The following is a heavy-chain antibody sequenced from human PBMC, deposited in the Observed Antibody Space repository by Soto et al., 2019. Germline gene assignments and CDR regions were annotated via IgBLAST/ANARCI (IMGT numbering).Heavy chain of an antibody. Sequence: EVQLLESGGGLVQPGGSLRLSCAASGFTFSSYAMSWVRQAPGKGLEWVSAISGSGGSTYYADSVKGRFTISRDNSKNTLYLQMNCPRAEDTALYYCATLPENYVDDYWGQGTLVTGSS. V-gene: IGHV3-23*01. J-gene: IGHJ4*02. CDR2: ISGSGGST. CDR3: ATLPENYVDDY. D-gene: IGHD1-7*01. CDR1: GFTFSSYA.